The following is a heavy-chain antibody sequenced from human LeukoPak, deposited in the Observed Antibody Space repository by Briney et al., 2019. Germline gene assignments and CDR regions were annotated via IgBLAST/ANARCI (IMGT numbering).Heavy chain of an antibody. J-gene: IGHJ1*01. CDR2: IYSGGST. V-gene: IGHV3-66*01. CDR1: GFSVSNNY. CDR3: ASDSYSPEYFQH. Sequence: GGSLRLSCAASGFSVSNNYMSWVRQAPGKGLEWVSVIYSGGSTFYADSVKGRFTISRDNSKNTLYLQMNSLRVEDTAVYYCASDSYSPEYFQHWGQGTLVTVSS. D-gene: IGHD2-15*01.